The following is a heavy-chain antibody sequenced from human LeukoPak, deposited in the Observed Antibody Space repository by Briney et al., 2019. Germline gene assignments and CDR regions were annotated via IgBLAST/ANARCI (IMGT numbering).Heavy chain of an antibody. J-gene: IGHJ4*02. V-gene: IGHV4-61*08. Sequence: SETLSLTCTVSGGSVSSGGHYWSWIRQPPGKGLEWLGYMHNSGTLNYNPSLKSRVTMSADTSKNQFSLNLSSVTAADTAVYFCVRVPAAGTGPDSWGQGILVSVSS. D-gene: IGHD6-13*01. CDR3: VRVPAAGTGPDS. CDR2: MHNSGTL. CDR1: GGSVSSGGHY.